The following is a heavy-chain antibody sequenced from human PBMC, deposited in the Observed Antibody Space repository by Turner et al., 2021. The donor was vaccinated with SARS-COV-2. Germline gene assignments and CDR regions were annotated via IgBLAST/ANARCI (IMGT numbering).Heavy chain of an antibody. J-gene: IGHJ4*02. D-gene: IGHD6-19*01. Sequence: QGHLVQSGAEVKKPGASVMFSCKASGYTFTHHGISWIRQAPGQGSEWMGWMSRYNGNKKYAEKFQGRVSMTKDTSTGTAYMEVTSLRSDETAGYYCARDPSNTSGRYQYFDYWGQGTLVTVST. CDR1: GYTFTHHG. V-gene: IGHV1-18*01. CDR2: MSRYNGNK. CDR3: ARDPSNTSGRYQYFDY.